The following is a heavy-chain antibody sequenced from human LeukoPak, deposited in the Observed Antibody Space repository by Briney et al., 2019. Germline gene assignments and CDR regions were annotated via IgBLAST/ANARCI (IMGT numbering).Heavy chain of an antibody. CDR3: AKDPSYNSGWNKFFHQ. CDR2: ISGSAGST. CDR1: GFTFNDYA. Sequence: GGSLRLSCAASGFTFNDYAMSWVRQVPGKGLEWVSSISGSAGSTYYADSVKGRFTVSRDNSKNTLYLQVNSLRVEDTAMYYCAKDPSYNSGWNKFFHQWGQGTLVTVSS. V-gene: IGHV3-23*01. D-gene: IGHD6-19*01. J-gene: IGHJ1*01.